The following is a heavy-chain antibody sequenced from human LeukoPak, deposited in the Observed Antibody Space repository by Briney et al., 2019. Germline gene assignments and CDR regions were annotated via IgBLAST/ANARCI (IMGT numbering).Heavy chain of an antibody. V-gene: IGHV3-23*01. CDR3: ANQIQLWSSPFDY. Sequence: PGGSLRLSCAASGFTFSSYGMSWVRQAPGKGLEWVSAISGSGGSTYYADSVKGRFTISRDNSKNTLYLQMNSLRAEDTAVYYCANQIQLWSSPFDYWGQGTLVTVSS. CDR1: GFTFSSYG. J-gene: IGHJ4*02. CDR2: ISGSGGST. D-gene: IGHD5-18*01.